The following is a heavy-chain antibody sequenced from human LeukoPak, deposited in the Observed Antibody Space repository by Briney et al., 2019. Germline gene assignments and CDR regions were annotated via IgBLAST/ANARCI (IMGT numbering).Heavy chain of an antibody. Sequence: GGSLRLSCAASGFRFTSFGMVWVRQAPGKGLEWVAFIGYEGPNKYYPDSVKGRFTISRDNFKNTVYLQMESLRPEDTAVYYCAKGSHRTGWHGVMLNFWGQGTLVTVSS. CDR1: GFRFTSFG. CDR2: IGYEGPNK. D-gene: IGHD6-19*01. CDR3: AKGSHRTGWHGVMLNF. J-gene: IGHJ4*02. V-gene: IGHV3-30*02.